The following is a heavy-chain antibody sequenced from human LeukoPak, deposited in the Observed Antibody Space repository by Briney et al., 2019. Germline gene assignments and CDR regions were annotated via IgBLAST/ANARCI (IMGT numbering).Heavy chain of an antibody. CDR3: AKEGGYYYDSSGHTLSDAFAV. Sequence: GGSLRLSCAASGFTFSTYAMSWVRQAPGKGLEWVSTLTGRGGGTYYADSVKGRFAISRGDSKNTLYLQMTSPRAEDTAVYYCAKEGGYYYDSSGHTLSDAFAVWGQGTMVTVSS. V-gene: IGHV3-23*01. J-gene: IGHJ3*01. CDR1: GFTFSTYA. CDR2: LTGRGGGT. D-gene: IGHD3-22*01.